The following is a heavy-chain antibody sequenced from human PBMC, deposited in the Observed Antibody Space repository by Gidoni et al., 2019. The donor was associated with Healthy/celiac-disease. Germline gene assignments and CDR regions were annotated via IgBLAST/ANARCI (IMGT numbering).Heavy chain of an antibody. CDR2: ISGSGGST. CDR3: AKVSYYYYGMDV. Sequence: EVQLLESGGGLVQPVGSLRLSCAASGFTFSSYAMSWVRQAPGKGLEWVSAISGSGGSTYYADSVKGRFTISRDNSKNTLYLQMNSLRAEDTAVYYCAKVSYYYYGMDVWGQGTTVTVSS. CDR1: GFTFSSYA. V-gene: IGHV3-23*01. J-gene: IGHJ6*02.